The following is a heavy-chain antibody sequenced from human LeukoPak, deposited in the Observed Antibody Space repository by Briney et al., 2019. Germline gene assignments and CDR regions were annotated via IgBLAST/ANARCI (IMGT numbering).Heavy chain of an antibody. V-gene: IGHV4-31*03. CDR1: GRSISSGGYY. Sequence: SETLSLTCNVSGRSISSGGYYWSWIPQHRGKGLEWIGYIFYSGSTYYNPSLKSRVTISVDTSNNQFSLKLRSVTAADTAVYYCAREDRVAAGATSWFDPWGQGTLVTVSS. J-gene: IGHJ5*02. CDR2: IFYSGST. CDR3: AREDRVAAGATSWFDP. D-gene: IGHD6-13*01.